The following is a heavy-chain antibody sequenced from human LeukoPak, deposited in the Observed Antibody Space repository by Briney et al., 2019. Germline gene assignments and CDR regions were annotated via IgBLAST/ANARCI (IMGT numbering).Heavy chain of an antibody. Sequence: SETLSLTCTVSGYSISSGYYWGWFRQPPGKGLEWTGSIYHSGSTYYNPSLKSRVTISVDTSRNQFSLKLSSVTAADTAVYYCMRQAVAGRQVDYWGQGTLVTVSS. D-gene: IGHD6-19*01. CDR2: IYHSGST. J-gene: IGHJ4*02. V-gene: IGHV4-38-2*02. CDR3: MRQAVAGRQVDY. CDR1: GYSISSGYY.